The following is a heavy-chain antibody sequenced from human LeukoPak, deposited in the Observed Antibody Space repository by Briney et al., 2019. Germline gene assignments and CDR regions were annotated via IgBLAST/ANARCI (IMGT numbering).Heavy chain of an antibody. D-gene: IGHD3-10*01. CDR3: AKGGFGDLDY. J-gene: IGHJ4*02. CDR2: LSGSGGST. Sequence: GGSLRLSCAASGFIFSSYAMSWVRQAPGKGLEWVSTLSGSGGSTYYADSVKGRFTISRDNSKNTLYLQMNSLRAEDTAVYYCAKGGFGDLDYWGQGTLVTVSS. CDR1: GFIFSSYA. V-gene: IGHV3-23*01.